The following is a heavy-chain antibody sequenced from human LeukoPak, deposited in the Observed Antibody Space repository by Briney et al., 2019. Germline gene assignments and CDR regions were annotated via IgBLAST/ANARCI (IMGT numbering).Heavy chain of an antibody. CDR3: ARAGGTSWVDY. J-gene: IGHJ4*02. V-gene: IGHV3-7*01. CDR2: VKQDGTEK. CDR1: GFTFRDYW. Sequence: GGSLRLSCEASGFTFRDYWMTWVRQAPGKGLEWVANVKQDGTEKFYVDSVKGRFTISRDNGKNSLYLQMNSLRVEDTAIYYCARAGGTSWVDYWGQGTLVTVSS. D-gene: IGHD6-13*01.